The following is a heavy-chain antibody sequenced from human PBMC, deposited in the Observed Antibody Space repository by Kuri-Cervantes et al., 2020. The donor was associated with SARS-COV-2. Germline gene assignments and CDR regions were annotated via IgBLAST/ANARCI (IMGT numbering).Heavy chain of an antibody. J-gene: IGHJ5*02. CDR1: GFTFGSYT. CDR3: AREIVRFWSGYSGNWFDP. D-gene: IGHD3-3*01. Sequence: GGSLRLSCAASGFTFGSYTMNWVRQAPGKGLEWLSSISGSSSFISYADSVEGRFTVSRDNAKNSLYLQMNSLRAEDTAVYYCAREIVRFWSGYSGNWFDPWGQGTLVTVSS. V-gene: IGHV3-21*01. CDR2: ISGSSSFI.